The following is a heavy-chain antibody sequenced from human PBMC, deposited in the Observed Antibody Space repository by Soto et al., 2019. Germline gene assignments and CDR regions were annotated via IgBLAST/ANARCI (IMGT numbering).Heavy chain of an antibody. J-gene: IGHJ5*02. CDR2: IYYSGST. D-gene: IGHD6-13*01. Sequence: QLQLQESGPGLVKPSETLSLTCTVSGGSISSSSYYWGWIRQPPGKGLEWIGSIYYSGSTYYNPSLKSRVTISVDTSKNQFSLKQSSVTAADTAVYCCARHKDSSSWPNWFDPWGQGTLVTVSS. CDR1: GGSISSSSYY. CDR3: ARHKDSSSWPNWFDP. V-gene: IGHV4-39*01.